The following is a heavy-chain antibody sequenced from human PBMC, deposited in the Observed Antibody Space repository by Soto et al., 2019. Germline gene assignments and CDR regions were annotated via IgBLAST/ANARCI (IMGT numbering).Heavy chain of an antibody. CDR2: IRTSPSTI. V-gene: IGHV3-48*01. CDR1: GFIFSSYS. Sequence: EVQLVESGGGLVQPGGSLRLSCAASGFIFSSYSMNWVRQAPGKGLEWVSYIRTSPSTIYYADSVKGRFTISRDDAKNSLYLQMSSLSAGDTAVYYCARDYRYSFDYWGQGALVTVSS. J-gene: IGHJ4*02. CDR3: ARDYRYSFDY. D-gene: IGHD2-15*01.